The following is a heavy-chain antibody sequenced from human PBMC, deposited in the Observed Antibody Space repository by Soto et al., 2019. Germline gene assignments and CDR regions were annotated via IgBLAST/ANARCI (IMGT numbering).Heavy chain of an antibody. J-gene: IGHJ6*02. D-gene: IGHD5-18*01. V-gene: IGHV3-7*05. CDR2: INLDGSEK. CDR3: ARDGSTSWYSYDYHGMDV. Sequence: EVQLVESGGGLVQPGGSLRLSCAASGFTFRTYWLSWVRQVPGKGLEWVANINLDGSEKNYVDSVKGRFTISRDNARNSLYLQMSSLIAEDTDLYYCARDGSTSWYSYDYHGMDVWGQGTTVTVSS. CDR1: GFTFRTYW.